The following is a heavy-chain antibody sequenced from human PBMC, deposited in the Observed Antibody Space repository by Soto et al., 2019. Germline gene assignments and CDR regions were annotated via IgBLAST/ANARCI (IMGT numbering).Heavy chain of an antibody. J-gene: IGHJ4*02. CDR1: GFTFSSYG. Sequence: PGGSLRLSCAASGFTFSSYGMHWVRQAPGKGLEWVAVIWYDGSNKYYADSVKGRFTISRDNSKNTLYLQMNSLRAEDTAVYYCAKDRIQLWLRYYFDEWGQGTLVTVSS. D-gene: IGHD5-18*01. V-gene: IGHV3-33*06. CDR3: AKDRIQLWLRYYFDE. CDR2: IWYDGSNK.